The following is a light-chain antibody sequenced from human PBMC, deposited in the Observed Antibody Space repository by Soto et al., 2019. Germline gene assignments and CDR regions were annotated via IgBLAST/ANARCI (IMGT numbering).Light chain of an antibody. J-gene: IGKJ5*01. CDR1: QGVQNR. V-gene: IGKV1-13*02. CDR2: NVS. Sequence: AIQLTQSPSSLSASVGDTVTITCRASQGVQNRLTWYQQKPGKPPKLLISNVSNLENGVPSRFSGSGSGTDFTLTINSLQPGDFATYYCRPFNSYPITFGQGTRL. CDR3: RPFNSYPIT.